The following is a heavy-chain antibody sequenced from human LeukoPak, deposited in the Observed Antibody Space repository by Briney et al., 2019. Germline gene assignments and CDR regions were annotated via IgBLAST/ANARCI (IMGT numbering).Heavy chain of an antibody. CDR3: AREPMAAGYFDY. Sequence: GGSLRLSSAASGFTFSSYWMHWVRQTPGKGLVWVSRINSDGSSTSYAVSVKGRFTISRYNAKNTLFLQMNSLSAEDTAVYYCAREPMAAGYFDYWGQGTLVTVSS. D-gene: IGHD5-24*01. CDR2: INSDGSST. J-gene: IGHJ4*02. CDR1: GFTFSSYW. V-gene: IGHV3-74*01.